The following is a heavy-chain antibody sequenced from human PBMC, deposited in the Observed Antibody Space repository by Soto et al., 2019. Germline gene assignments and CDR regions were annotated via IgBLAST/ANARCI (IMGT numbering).Heavy chain of an antibody. D-gene: IGHD1-26*01. V-gene: IGHV5-10-1*01. CDR2: IDPSDSYT. CDR3: ASRSPLGGSYTSYYYGMDV. J-gene: IGHJ6*02. Sequence: KGFGCNFTDYWSSWVRQMPGKGLEWMGRIDPSDSYTNYSPSFQGHVTISADKSISTAYLQWSSLKASDTAMYYCASRSPLGGSYTSYYYGMDVWGQGTTVTVSS. CDR1: GCNFTDYW.